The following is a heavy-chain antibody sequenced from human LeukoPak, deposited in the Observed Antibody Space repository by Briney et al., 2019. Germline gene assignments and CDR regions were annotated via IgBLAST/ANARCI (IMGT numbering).Heavy chain of an antibody. V-gene: IGHV3-64D*06. CDR1: GFTFSSFA. J-gene: IGHJ4*02. CDR2: ISSNWGST. Sequence: GGSLRLSCSASGFTFSSFAMHWVRQAPGKGLEYVSAISSNWGSTYYADSVKGRFTISRDNSKNTLYLQMSSLRAEDTAVYYCVKGRGYSSPFRYFDYWGQGTLVTVSS. CDR3: VKGRGYSSPFRYFDY. D-gene: IGHD5-18*01.